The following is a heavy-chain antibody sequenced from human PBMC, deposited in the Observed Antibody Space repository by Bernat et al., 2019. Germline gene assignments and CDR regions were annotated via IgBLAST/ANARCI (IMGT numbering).Heavy chain of an antibody. CDR2: IYSGGST. CDR3: ARDERDGYSYGMDV. CDR1: GFTLSGYG. Sequence: QVQLVESGGGVVQPGRSLRLSCAASGFTLSGYGMHWVRQAPGKGLEWVAVIYSGGSTYYADSVKGRFTISRDNSKNTLYLQMNSLRAEDTAVYYCARDERDGYSYGMDVWGQGTTVTVSS. D-gene: IGHD5-24*01. J-gene: IGHJ6*02. V-gene: IGHV3-NL1*01.